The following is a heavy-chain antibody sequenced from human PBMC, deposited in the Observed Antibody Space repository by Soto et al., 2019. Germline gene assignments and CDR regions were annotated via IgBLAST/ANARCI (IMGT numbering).Heavy chain of an antibody. V-gene: IGHV4-39*01. Sequence: PSETLSLTCTVSGGSXSSSSYFWGWIRQPPGKGLEWIGSIYYSGSTYYNPSLKSRVTVSVDTSKNQFSLKLSSVTAADTAVYYCARHPSDFWFDPWGQGTLVTVSS. D-gene: IGHD2-21*02. J-gene: IGHJ5*02. CDR1: GGSXSSSSYF. CDR3: ARHPSDFWFDP. CDR2: IYYSGST.